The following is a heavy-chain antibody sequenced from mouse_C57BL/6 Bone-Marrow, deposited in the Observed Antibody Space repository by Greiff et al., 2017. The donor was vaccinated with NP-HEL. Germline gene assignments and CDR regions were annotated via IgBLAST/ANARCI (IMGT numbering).Heavy chain of an antibody. J-gene: IGHJ3*01. V-gene: IGHV1-82*01. CDR3: AREDYAIAY. CDR2: IYPGDGDT. CDR1: GYAFSSSW. Sequence: QVQLKESGPELVKPGASVKISCKASGYAFSSSWMNWVKQRPGKGLEWIGRIYPGDGDTNYNGKFKGKATLTADKSSSTAYMQLSSLTSEDSAVYFCAREDYAIAYWGQGTLVTVSA. D-gene: IGHD2-4*01.